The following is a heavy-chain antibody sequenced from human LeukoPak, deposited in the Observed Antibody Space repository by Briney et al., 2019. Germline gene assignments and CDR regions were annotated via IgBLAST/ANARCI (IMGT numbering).Heavy chain of an antibody. CDR1: GFTFSSYE. CDR2: ISSSGTTI. CDR3: ARVGVVVAATGNLWFDP. Sequence: GGSLRLSCAASGFTFSSYEMNWVRQAPGKGLEWVSYISSSGTTIYYANSVKGRFTISRDNAKNSLYLQMNSLRAEDTAVYYCARVGVVVAATGNLWFDPWGQGTLVTVSS. D-gene: IGHD2-15*01. J-gene: IGHJ5*02. V-gene: IGHV3-48*03.